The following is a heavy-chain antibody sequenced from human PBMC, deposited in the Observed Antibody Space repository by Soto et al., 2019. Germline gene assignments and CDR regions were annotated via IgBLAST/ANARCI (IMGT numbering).Heavy chain of an antibody. Sequence: QVQVVQSGAEVKKPGSSVKVSCKASGGSFSNYGISWVRQAPGQWLEWMGGIIPVFGTPHYAQKFQDRVTITADESTSAVYMEVTSLTSEDTAVYYCARGDATKIVVTTYFALDVWGQGTTVTVSS. CDR2: IIPVFGTP. D-gene: IGHD3-22*01. V-gene: IGHV1-69*12. J-gene: IGHJ6*02. CDR1: GGSFSNYG. CDR3: ARGDATKIVVTTYFALDV.